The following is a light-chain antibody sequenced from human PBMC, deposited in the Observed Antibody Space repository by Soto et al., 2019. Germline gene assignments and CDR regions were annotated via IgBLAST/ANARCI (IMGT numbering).Light chain of an antibody. CDR2: KAS. CDR3: QQYNSYSS. V-gene: IGKV1-5*03. J-gene: IGKJ2*01. CDR1: QSISSW. Sequence: DIQMTQSPSTLSASVGDRVTITCRASQSISSWLAWYQQKPGKAPKLLISKASSLESGVPSRFSGSGSGTEFTLTISSLLPDDFATYYCQQYNSYSSFGQGTKLEIK.